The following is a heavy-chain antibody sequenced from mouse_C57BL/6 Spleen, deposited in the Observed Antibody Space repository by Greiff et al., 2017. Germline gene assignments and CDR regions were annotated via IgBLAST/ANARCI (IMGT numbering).Heavy chain of an antibody. J-gene: IGHJ3*02. D-gene: IGHD1-1*01. CDR3: TRYYGSSDAYGY. Sequence: VQLQQSGAGLVRPGASVTLSCKASGYTFTDYEMHWVKQTPVHGLEWIGAIDPETGGTDYNQKFKGKVTLTADKASSTDYMELRRLTTEDSAVYYCTRYYGSSDAYGYWGQGTLVTVSA. V-gene: IGHV1-15*01. CDR1: GYTFTDYE. CDR2: IDPETGGT.